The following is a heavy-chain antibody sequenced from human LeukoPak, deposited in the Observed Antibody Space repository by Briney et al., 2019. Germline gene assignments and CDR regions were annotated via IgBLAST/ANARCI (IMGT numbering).Heavy chain of an antibody. CDR3: ARGPSYALYYYYYYGMDV. V-gene: IGHV4-30-4*01. Sequence: PSETLSLTCTVSGGSISSGDYYWSWIRQPPGKGLEWIGYIYYSGSTYYNPSLKSRVTISVDTPKNQFSLKLSSVTAADTAVYYCARGPSYALYYYYYYGMDVWGQGTTVTVSS. J-gene: IGHJ6*02. D-gene: IGHD2-2*01. CDR1: GGSISSGDYY. CDR2: IYYSGST.